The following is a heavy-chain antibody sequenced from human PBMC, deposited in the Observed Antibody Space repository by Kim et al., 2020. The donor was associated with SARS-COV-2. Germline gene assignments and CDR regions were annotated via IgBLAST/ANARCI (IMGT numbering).Heavy chain of an antibody. V-gene: IGHV4-39*02. D-gene: IGHD2-8*01. J-gene: IGHJ4*02. Sequence: SETLSLTCTVSGGSISGSGYYWGWVRQPPGKGLEWIGNVHHHGDTIYNPSLKGRVSIYLDTSKNRFSLELTSVTAADTAVYYCATYPGYCTPTACGFADWGQGALVTVSS. CDR2: VHHHGDT. CDR3: ATYPGYCTPTACGFAD. CDR1: GGSISGSGYY.